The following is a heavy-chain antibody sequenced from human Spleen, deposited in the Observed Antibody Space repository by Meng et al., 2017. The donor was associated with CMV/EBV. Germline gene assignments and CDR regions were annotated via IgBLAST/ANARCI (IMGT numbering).Heavy chain of an antibody. CDR1: GFTFSSHG. CDR3: AKDVASPSAW. Sequence: GESLKISCVASGFTFSSHGMHWVRQAPGKGLEWVAFIRYDGTDESYADSVKGRFTIARDNSKNTLFLEMHSLRRDDTAVYYCAKDVASPSAWWGQGTLVTVSS. V-gene: IGHV3-30*02. CDR2: IRYDGTDE. J-gene: IGHJ4*02. D-gene: IGHD2-21*01.